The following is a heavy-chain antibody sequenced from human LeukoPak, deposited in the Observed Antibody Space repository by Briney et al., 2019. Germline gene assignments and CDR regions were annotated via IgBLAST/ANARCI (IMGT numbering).Heavy chain of an antibody. V-gene: IGHV3-30*02. D-gene: IGHD6-19*01. CDR2: IRYDGSNK. CDR3: ARKGFGSITVPGTFDY. Sequence: GGSLRLSCAASGFTFSNFGMHWVRQAPGKGLEWVAFIRYDGSNKYYVDSVKGRFTISRDNSKNTLSLQMNSLRPEDTAVYYRARKGFGSITVPGTFDYWGQGILVTVSS. CDR1: GFTFSNFG. J-gene: IGHJ4*02.